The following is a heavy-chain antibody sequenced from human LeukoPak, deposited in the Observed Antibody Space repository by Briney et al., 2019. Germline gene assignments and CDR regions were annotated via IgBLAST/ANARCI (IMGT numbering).Heavy chain of an antibody. CDR3: ARDWGYSYNY. CDR1: GFTFSSHG. J-gene: IGHJ4*02. V-gene: IGHV3-23*01. CDR2: IIPSGHTT. D-gene: IGHD5-18*01. Sequence: GGSLRLSCAASGFTFSSHGMNWVRQAPGKGLEWVSGIIPSGHTTYYADSVRGRFTISRDNSRNTLYLQMNSLRAEDTAVYYCARDWGYSYNYWGQGTLVTVSS.